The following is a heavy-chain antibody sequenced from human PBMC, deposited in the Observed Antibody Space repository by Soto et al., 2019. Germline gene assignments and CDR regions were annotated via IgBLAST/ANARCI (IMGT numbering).Heavy chain of an antibody. Sequence: PSETLSVTCAVYGGSFSGYYWSWIRQPPGKGLEWIGEINHSGSTNYNPSLKSRVTISVDTSKNQFSLKLSSVTAADTAVYYCASRYYDFWSGRPYYYYVMDVWGQGTTVTVSS. CDR1: GGSFSGYY. D-gene: IGHD3-3*01. V-gene: IGHV4-34*01. CDR3: ASRYYDFWSGRPYYYYVMDV. J-gene: IGHJ6*02. CDR2: INHSGST.